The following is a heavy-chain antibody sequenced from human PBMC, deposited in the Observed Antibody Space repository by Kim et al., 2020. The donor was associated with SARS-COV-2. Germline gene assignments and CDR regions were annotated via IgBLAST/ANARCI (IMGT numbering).Heavy chain of an antibody. J-gene: IGHJ3*02. V-gene: IGHV3-48*03. Sequence: SSGSTIYYADSVKRRFTISIDNAKNSLYLQMNSLRAEDTAVYYCASDPYIWAQGTMVTVSS. CDR3: ASDPYI. CDR2: SSGSTI.